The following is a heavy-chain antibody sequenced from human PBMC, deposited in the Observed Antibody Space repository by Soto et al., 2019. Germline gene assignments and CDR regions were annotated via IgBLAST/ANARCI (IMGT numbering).Heavy chain of an antibody. CDR3: AREVGRRIDP. V-gene: IGHV4-59*01. Sequence: SETLSLTCTVSGGSISSYYWSWIRQPPGKGLEWIGYIYYSGSTNYNPSLKSRVTISVDTSKNQFYLKLSSVTAADTAVYYCAREVGRRIDPWGQGTLVTVSS. J-gene: IGHJ5*02. D-gene: IGHD1-26*01. CDR2: IYYSGST. CDR1: GGSISSYY.